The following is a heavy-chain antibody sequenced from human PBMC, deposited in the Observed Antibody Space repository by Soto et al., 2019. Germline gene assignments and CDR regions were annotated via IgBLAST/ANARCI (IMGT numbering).Heavy chain of an antibody. V-gene: IGHV3-48*02. CDR2: ISGRSDAI. J-gene: IGHJ6*02. CDR3: VRPGKGVLFYYAMHV. Sequence: EVQLVESGGGLVQPGGSLRLSCAASGFTFIDYSMNWIRQAPGKGLECISYISGRSDAIWHADSVKGRFVVSRDNAKNSLFRQMNSLRDEDTAVYFCVRPGKGVLFYYAMHVWGHGTTVSGS. D-gene: IGHD3-10*01. CDR1: GFTFIDYS.